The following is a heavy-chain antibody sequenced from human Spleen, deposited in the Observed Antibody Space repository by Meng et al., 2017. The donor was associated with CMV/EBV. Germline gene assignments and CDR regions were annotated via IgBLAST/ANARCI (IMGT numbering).Heavy chain of an antibody. CDR1: GFIFSSSA. V-gene: IGHV3-23*03. CDR3: SNEPQLWLSRDPFDI. J-gene: IGHJ3*02. CDR2: IYNGDTGS. D-gene: IGHD1-1*01. Sequence: SGFIFSSSAMSCVRQAPGKGLEWVAVIYNGDTGSYYSDSVKGRFTVSRDNSKNTLYLQMNSLRAEDTAVYYCSNEPQLWLSRDPFDIWGQGTMVTVSS.